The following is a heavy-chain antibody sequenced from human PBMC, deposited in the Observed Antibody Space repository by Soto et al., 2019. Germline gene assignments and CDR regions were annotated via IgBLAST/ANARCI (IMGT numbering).Heavy chain of an antibody. V-gene: IGHV3-23*01. Sequence: EVQLFESGGGLVQPGGSLRLSCAASGFTFSSYAMSWVRQAPGKGLEWVSAISGSGGSTYYADSVKGRFTISRDNSKNTLYLQMNSLRAEDTAVYYCANLLGYCSSTSCQDFDYWGQGTLVTVSS. CDR2: ISGSGGST. J-gene: IGHJ4*02. D-gene: IGHD2-2*01. CDR3: ANLLGYCSSTSCQDFDY. CDR1: GFTFSSYA.